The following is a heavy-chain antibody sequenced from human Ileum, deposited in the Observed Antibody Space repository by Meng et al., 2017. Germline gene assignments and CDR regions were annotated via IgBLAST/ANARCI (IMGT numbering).Heavy chain of an antibody. CDR2: IYGDGND. Sequence: ITLEQFGPMQVTPTRTLTLTCAFSGFSLNSGRVVVGGFRQPPGKDLDGVAMIYGDGNDYYSPALKSRVTIIKDTSKNQVVLTMTNMEPVYTATYFCALKRSPLPIVKDFFEPWCQGTLVTVSS. V-gene: IGHV2-5*02. CDR3: ALKRSPLPIVKDFFEP. J-gene: IGHJ5*02. D-gene: IGHD1-26*01. CDR1: GFSLNSGRVV.